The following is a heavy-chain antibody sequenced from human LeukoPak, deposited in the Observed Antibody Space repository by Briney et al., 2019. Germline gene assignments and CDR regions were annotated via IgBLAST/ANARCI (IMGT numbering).Heavy chain of an antibody. J-gene: IGHJ6*03. CDR2: LHYSGST. D-gene: IGHD3-10*01. V-gene: IGHV4-39*02. CDR3: AREGYYYGSGSYSYYYYYYYMDV. Sequence: SETLSLTCTVSGGSISSTTDYWDWIRQPPGKGLDWIGSLHYSGSTYYNPSLTSRVTISVDTSKNQFSLNLRSVTAADTAVYYCAREGYYYGSGSYSYYYYYYYMDVWGKGTTVTVSS. CDR1: GGSISSTTDY.